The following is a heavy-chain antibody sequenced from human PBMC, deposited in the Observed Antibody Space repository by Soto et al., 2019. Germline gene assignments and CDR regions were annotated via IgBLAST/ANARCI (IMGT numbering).Heavy chain of an antibody. CDR2: ISGSGGST. CDR1: GFTFSSYA. CDR3: AKDARMGIVAAGRCGYLDY. D-gene: IGHD6-13*01. Sequence: GGYLRLSCAASGFTFSSYALSWVLQAPGKGLEWVSAISGSGGSTYYADSVKGRFTISRDNSKNTLYLQMNSLRGEDTALYYCAKDARMGIVAAGRCGYLDYWGQGTLVTVSS. J-gene: IGHJ4*02. V-gene: IGHV3-23*01.